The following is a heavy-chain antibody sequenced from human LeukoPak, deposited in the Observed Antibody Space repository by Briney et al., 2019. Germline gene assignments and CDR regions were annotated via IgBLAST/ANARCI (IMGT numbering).Heavy chain of an antibody. J-gene: IGHJ4*02. V-gene: IGHV3-30-3*01. CDR3: ARDLVYYYDSSGYSLYDY. D-gene: IGHD3-22*01. CDR1: GFTFSSYA. Sequence: PGGSLRLSCAASGFTFSSYAMHWVRQAPGKGLEWVAVISYDGSNKYYADSVKGRFTISRDNSKNTLYLQMNSLRAEDTAVYYCARDLVYYYDSSGYSLYDYWGQGTLVTVSS. CDR2: ISYDGSNK.